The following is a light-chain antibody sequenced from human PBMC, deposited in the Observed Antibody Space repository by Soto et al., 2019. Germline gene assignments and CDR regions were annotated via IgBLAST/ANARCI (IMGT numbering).Light chain of an antibody. V-gene: IGKV3-20*01. CDR1: QSVTSTY. Sequence: EIVLTQSPVTLSLSPGERATLSCRASQSVTSTYLAWYQQKPGQSPRLIIYGGSTRASGFPDRFSGGGSGTDFTLAISRLETEDSAVYYFHCQQLDSSRVYSFGQGTKLEI. J-gene: IGKJ2*03. CDR2: GGS. CDR3: QQLDSSRVYS.